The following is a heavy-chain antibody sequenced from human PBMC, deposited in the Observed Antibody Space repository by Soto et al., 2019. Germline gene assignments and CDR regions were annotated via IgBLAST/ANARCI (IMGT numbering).Heavy chain of an antibody. Sequence: PGGSLRRSCAASGFTFSSYSMNCVRQAPGKGLEWVSSISSSSSYIYYADSVKGRFTISRDNAKNSLYLQMNSLRAEDTAVYYCARGIALYSAFDIWGQGTMVTVS. CDR3: ARGIALYSAFDI. V-gene: IGHV3-21*01. CDR1: GFTFSSYS. D-gene: IGHD2-21*01. J-gene: IGHJ3*02. CDR2: ISSSSSYI.